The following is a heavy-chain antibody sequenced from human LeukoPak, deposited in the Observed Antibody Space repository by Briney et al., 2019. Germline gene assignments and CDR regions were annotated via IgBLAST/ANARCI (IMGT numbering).Heavy chain of an antibody. CDR2: IRYDGSNK. CDR1: GFTFSSYG. V-gene: IGHV3-30*02. Sequence: GGSLRLSCAASGFTFSSYGMHWVRQAPGKGLEWVAFIRYDGSNKYYADSVKGRFTISRDNSKNTLYLQMNSLRAEDTAVYYCARGRFGIAAAGTYYYYYMDVWGKGTTVTVSS. D-gene: IGHD6-13*01. CDR3: ARGRFGIAAAGTYYYYYMDV. J-gene: IGHJ6*03.